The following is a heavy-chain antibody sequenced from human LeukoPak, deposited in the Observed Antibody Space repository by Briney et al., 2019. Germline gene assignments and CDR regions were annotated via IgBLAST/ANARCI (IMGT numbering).Heavy chain of an antibody. CDR2: FSFNGEST. D-gene: IGHD5-18*01. Sequence: PGGSLRLSCAASGFTLRSYAMTWVRQAPGKGLEWVSSFSFNGESTYYADSAKGRFTISRDNSKNTLYLQMNSLRAEDTAVYYCAKGGYSNGRYYYYYMDVWGEGTTVTVSS. CDR3: AKGGYSNGRYYYYYMDV. J-gene: IGHJ6*03. CDR1: GFTLRSYA. V-gene: IGHV3-23*01.